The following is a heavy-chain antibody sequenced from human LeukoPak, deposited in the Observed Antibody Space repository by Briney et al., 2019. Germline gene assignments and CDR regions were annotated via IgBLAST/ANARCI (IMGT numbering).Heavy chain of an antibody. J-gene: IGHJ6*03. CDR3: AIRGFQSSYYYFHYMDV. V-gene: IGHV4-4*09. Sequence: SETLSLTCSVSGGSISIYYWSWIRQPPGKGLELIGYIYGSGSTNFNPSLKSRVTISLDTSKNQLSLNLESVTAADTAVYYCAIRGFQSSYYYFHYMDVWGKGATVTVSS. CDR2: IYGSGST. D-gene: IGHD3-10*01. CDR1: GGSISIYY.